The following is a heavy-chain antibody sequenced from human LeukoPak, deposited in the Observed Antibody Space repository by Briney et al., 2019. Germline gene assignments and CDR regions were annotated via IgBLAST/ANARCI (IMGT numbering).Heavy chain of an antibody. V-gene: IGHV1-69*13. CDR1: GGTFSSYA. D-gene: IGHD3-10*01. Sequence: ASVKVSCKASGGTFSSYAISWVRQAPGQGLEWMGGIIPIFGTANYAQKFQGRVTITADESTSTAYMELSSLRSEDTAVYYCARVQKGVHYLDYWGQGTLVTVSS. CDR2: IIPIFGTA. J-gene: IGHJ4*02. CDR3: ARVQKGVHYLDY.